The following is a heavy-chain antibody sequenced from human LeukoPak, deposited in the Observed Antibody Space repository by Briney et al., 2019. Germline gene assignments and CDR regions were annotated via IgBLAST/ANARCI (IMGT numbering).Heavy chain of an antibody. CDR1: GYTFTSYY. CDR3: ASNLGRLEFPSYYSSYMAV. V-gene: IGHV1-46*01. Sequence: GASVKVSCKASGYTFTSYYMHWVRQAPGQGLEWMGIINPSGGSTSYAQKFQGRVTMTRDTSTSTVYMELSSLRSEDTAVYYCASNLGRLEFPSYYSSYMAVGGKGTPVTVSS. J-gene: IGHJ6*03. D-gene: IGHD1-1*01. CDR2: INPSGGST.